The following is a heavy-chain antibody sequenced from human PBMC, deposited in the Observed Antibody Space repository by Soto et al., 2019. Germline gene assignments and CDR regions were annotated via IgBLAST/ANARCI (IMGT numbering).Heavy chain of an antibody. CDR3: ARLGYSYGFVNTLYDY. J-gene: IGHJ4*02. CDR2: IYYSGST. D-gene: IGHD5-18*01. V-gene: IGHV4-39*01. Sequence: SETLSLTCTVSGGSISSSSYYWGWIRQPPGKGLEWIGSIYYSGSTYYNPSLKSRVTISVDTSKNQFSLKLSSVTAADTAVYYCARLGYSYGFVNTLYDYWGQGTLVTVSS. CDR1: GGSISSSSYY.